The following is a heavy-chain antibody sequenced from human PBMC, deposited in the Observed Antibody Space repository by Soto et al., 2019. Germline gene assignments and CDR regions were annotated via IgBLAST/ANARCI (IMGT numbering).Heavy chain of an antibody. CDR3: ARKLQGLYFSDF. Sequence: ASVNGSCTAAESSFTSYAIHWRRQAPGQSLEWMGWINAGSGDSKYSQKFQGRVTISSDTSASTAYMELSSLRSEDTAVYYCARKLQGLYFSDFWVQRTPVTVSS. D-gene: IGHD4-4*01. J-gene: IGHJ4*02. V-gene: IGHV1-3*01. CDR2: INAGSGDS. CDR1: ESSFTSYA.